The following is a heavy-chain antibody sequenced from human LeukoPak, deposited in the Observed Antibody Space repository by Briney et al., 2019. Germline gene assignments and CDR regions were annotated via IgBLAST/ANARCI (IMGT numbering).Heavy chain of an antibody. CDR3: ARDSGTTGEVKFDP. V-gene: IGHV4-4*07. Sequence: SETLSLTGTVSGGSISRYYWSWIRQPAGKGLEWIGRIYTSGSITYNPSLKSRVSMSVDTSKNQFSLKLSSVTAADTAVYYCARDSGTTGEVKFDPWGQGTLVTVSS. CDR2: IYTSGSI. D-gene: IGHD3-10*01. J-gene: IGHJ5*02. CDR1: GGSISRYY.